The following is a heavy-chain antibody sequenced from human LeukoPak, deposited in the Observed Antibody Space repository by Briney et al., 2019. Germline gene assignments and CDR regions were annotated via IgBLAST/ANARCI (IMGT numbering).Heavy chain of an antibody. CDR1: GGSISSSNW. CDR2: IYHSGST. Sequence: GTLSLTCAVSGGSISSSNWWSWVRQPPGKGLEWVGEIYHSGSTNYNPSLKSRVTISVDKSKNQFSLKLSSVTAADTAVYYCARVSDYYGSGSYYKGFDYWGQGTLVTVSS. V-gene: IGHV4-4*02. D-gene: IGHD3-10*01. CDR3: ARVSDYYGSGSYYKGFDY. J-gene: IGHJ4*02.